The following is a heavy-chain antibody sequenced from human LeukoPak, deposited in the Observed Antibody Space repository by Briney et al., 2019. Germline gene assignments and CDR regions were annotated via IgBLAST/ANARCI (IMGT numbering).Heavy chain of an antibody. CDR2: IKQDGSEK. Sequence: PGGSLRLSCAASGFTFSSYWMSWVRQAPGKGLEWVANIKQDGSEKYYVDSVKGRFTISRDNAKNSLYLQMNSLRAEDMAVYYCARDRYYDFWSGYLPESYYGMDVWGQGTTVTVSS. CDR3: ARDRYYDFWSGYLPESYYGMDV. J-gene: IGHJ6*02. V-gene: IGHV3-7*01. D-gene: IGHD3-3*01. CDR1: GFTFSSYW.